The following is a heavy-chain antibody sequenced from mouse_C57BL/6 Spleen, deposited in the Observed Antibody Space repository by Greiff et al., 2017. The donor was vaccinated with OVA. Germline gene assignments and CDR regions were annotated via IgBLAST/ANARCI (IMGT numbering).Heavy chain of an antibody. CDR2: IYPRSGNT. CDR1: GYTFTSYG. CDR3: ARRDSNYVNYAMDY. D-gene: IGHD2-5*01. J-gene: IGHJ4*01. Sequence: VQVVESGAELARPGASVKLSCKASGYTFTSYGISWVKQRTGQGLEWIGEIYPRSGNTYYNEKFKGKATLTADKSSSTAYMELRSLTSEDSAVYFCARRDSNYVNYAMDYWGQGTSVTVSS. V-gene: IGHV1-81*01.